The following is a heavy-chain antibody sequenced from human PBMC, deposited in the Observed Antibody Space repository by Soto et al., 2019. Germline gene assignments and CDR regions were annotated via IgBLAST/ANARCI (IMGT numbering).Heavy chain of an antibody. CDR3: ASFDTVTIYYYYYMDV. CDR1: GFTFSSYS. V-gene: IGHV3-48*01. Sequence: GGSLRLSCAASGFTFSSYSMNWVRQAPGKGLEWVSYISSSSSTIYYADSVKGRFTISRDNAKNSLYLQMNSLRAEDTAVYYCASFDTVTIYYYYYMDVWGKGTTVTVSS. CDR2: ISSSSSTI. D-gene: IGHD4-4*01. J-gene: IGHJ6*03.